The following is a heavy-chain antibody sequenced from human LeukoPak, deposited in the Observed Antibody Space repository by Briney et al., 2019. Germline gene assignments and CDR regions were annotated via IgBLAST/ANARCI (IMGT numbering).Heavy chain of an antibody. CDR1: GGSISSGGYS. V-gene: IGHV4-30-2*01. J-gene: IGHJ5*02. Sequence: SQTLSLTCAVSGGSISSGGYSWSWTRQPPGKGLEWIGYIYHSGSTYYNPSLKSRVTISVDRSKNQFSLKLSSVTAADTAVYYCARGGSSWYPNWFDPWGQGTLVTVSS. CDR2: IYHSGST. D-gene: IGHD6-13*01. CDR3: ARGGSSWYPNWFDP.